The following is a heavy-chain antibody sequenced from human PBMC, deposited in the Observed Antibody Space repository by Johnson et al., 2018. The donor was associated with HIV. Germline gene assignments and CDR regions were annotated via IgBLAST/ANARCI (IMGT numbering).Heavy chain of an antibody. Sequence: VQLVESGGGVVQPGSSLRLSCAASGFTFSSYAMSWVRQAPGKGLEWVSGISGSGGSTYYADSLKGRFTISRDNYKNTMYMQMDSLRVEDTAVYYCASGDRSIWGQGTMVTVSS. J-gene: IGHJ3*02. CDR3: ASGDRSI. D-gene: IGHD7-27*01. CDR1: GFTFSSYA. V-gene: IGHV3-23*04. CDR2: ISGSGGST.